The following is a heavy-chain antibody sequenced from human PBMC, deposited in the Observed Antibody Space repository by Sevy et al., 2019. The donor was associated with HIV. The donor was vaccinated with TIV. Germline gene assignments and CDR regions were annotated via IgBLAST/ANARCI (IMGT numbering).Heavy chain of an antibody. CDR2: ISGSGGTT. Sequence: GGSLRLSCAASGFTFSNYAMNWVRQAPGKGLEWVSAISGSGGTTYDADSVKGRYTNSRNKSQNTLYLQMNSLSAEDAAVYYCEYGLAGGVAVAGSAGGLDAWGQGTTVTVSS. CDR3: EYGLAGGVAVAGSAGGLDA. D-gene: IGHD6-19*01. J-gene: IGHJ6*02. V-gene: IGHV3-23*01. CDR1: GFTFSNYA.